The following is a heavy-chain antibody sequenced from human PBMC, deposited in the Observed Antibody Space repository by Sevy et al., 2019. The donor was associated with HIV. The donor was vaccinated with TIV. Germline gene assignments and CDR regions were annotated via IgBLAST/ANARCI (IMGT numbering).Heavy chain of an antibody. V-gene: IGHV3-30-3*01. Sequence: GGSLRLSCAASGFTFSSYAMHWVRQAPGKGLEWVAVVSYDGTEKYHADSVKGRFTISRANSKNTLDLQMNSLRVEDTAVYYCSRDLGYDYVWGSYRLLYWGQGTLVTVSS. D-gene: IGHD3-16*02. CDR3: SRDLGYDYVWGSYRLLY. CDR2: VSYDGTEK. CDR1: GFTFSSYA. J-gene: IGHJ4*02.